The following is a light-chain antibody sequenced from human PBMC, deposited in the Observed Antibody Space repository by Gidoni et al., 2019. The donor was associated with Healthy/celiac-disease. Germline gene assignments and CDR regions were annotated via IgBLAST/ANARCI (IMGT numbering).Light chain of an antibody. CDR1: SSDAGGYNY. Sequence: QSALTHPRSVSGAPGQSVTISCTGTSSDAGGYNYVSWYQQHPGKAPKLMIYDVSKRPSGVPDRFSGSKSGNTASLTSSGLQAEYEADYYCCSYAGSYTFVVFGGGTKLTVL. CDR3: CSYAGSYTFVV. V-gene: IGLV2-11*01. CDR2: DVS. J-gene: IGLJ2*01.